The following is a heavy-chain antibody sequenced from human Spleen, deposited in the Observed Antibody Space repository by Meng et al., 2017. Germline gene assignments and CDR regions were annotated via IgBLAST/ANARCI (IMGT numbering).Heavy chain of an antibody. Sequence: EVQLLESGGGLVQPGGSLRLSCAASGFTFSSYAMSWVRQAPGKGLEWVSAIRGSGDNTYYADSVKGRFTISRDNSKKTLYLQMNSLRAEDTAVYYCARGQWKQWQLDWGQGTLVTVSS. CDR3: ARGQWKQWQLD. CDR1: GFTFSSYA. V-gene: IGHV3-23*01. CDR2: IRGSGDNT. J-gene: IGHJ4*02. D-gene: IGHD6-19*01.